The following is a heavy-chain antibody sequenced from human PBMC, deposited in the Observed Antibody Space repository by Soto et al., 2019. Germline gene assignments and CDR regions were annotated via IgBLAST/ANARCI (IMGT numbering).Heavy chain of an antibody. CDR1: GGSISSGGYY. V-gene: IGHV4-31*03. CDR2: IYYSGST. Sequence: QVQLQESGPGLVKPSQTLSLTCTVSGGSISSGGYYWSWIRQHPGKGLEWIGYIYYSGSTYYNPSLNSRVTVSGDTSKNQFPLKLRSVTAAETAVYYCERDKWFGDHVHWFDHWGQGPLVTVSS. CDR3: ERDKWFGDHVHWFDH. J-gene: IGHJ5*02. D-gene: IGHD3-10*01.